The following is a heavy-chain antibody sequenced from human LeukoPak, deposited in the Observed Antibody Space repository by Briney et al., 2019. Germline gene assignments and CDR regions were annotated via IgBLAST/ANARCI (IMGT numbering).Heavy chain of an antibody. CDR2: IYHGAST. Sequence: PSETLSLSCIASGVSTSRFYWSWLRQPPGKGLEWIGHIYHGASTKYNPSLRSRATISVDTSKNQFSLKLTSLTAADTAIYYCAQTTGWPGFDFWGQGALVTVSS. D-gene: IGHD6-19*01. CDR1: GVSTSRFY. J-gene: IGHJ4*02. V-gene: IGHV4-59*08. CDR3: AQTTGWPGFDF.